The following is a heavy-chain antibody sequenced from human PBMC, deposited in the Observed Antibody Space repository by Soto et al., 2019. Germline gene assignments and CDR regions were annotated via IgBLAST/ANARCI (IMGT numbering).Heavy chain of an antibody. CDR3: FRGRPHSVKVSTAVSVFDI. CDR2: INPNSGDT. Sequence: QVQLVQSGAEVKKPGASVKVSCQASGYTFTGYYMHWVRQAPGQGLEWMGWINPNSGDTKYAQKFPGGITLTRETAISTGYMEVNSLRSDDTAVYYCFRGRPHSVKVSTAVSVFDIWGQGTLVTVSS. D-gene: IGHD1-1*01. J-gene: IGHJ3*02. CDR1: GYTFTGYY. V-gene: IGHV1-2*02.